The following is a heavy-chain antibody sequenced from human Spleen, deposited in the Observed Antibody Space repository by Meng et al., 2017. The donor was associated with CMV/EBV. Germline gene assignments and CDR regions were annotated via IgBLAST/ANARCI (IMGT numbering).Heavy chain of an antibody. J-gene: IGHJ6*02. V-gene: IGHV3-23*01. D-gene: IGHD2-15*01. CDR1: GFIFSSYA. Sequence: GGSLRLSCAGSGFIFSSYAMTWVRQAPGKGLEWVSGISGSGGSTYYADSVKGRFTISRDNSKNTLYLQMNSLRAEDTAVYYCARGWDIVVYGMDVWGQGTTVTVSS. CDR2: ISGSGGST. CDR3: ARGWDIVVYGMDV.